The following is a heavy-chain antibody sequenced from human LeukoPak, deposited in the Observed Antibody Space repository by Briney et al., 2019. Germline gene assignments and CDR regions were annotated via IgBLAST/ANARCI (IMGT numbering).Heavy chain of an antibody. CDR3: AKGSPWFGELLSEFDY. Sequence: GGSLRLSCAASGFTFSSYAMIWVGQAPGKGLEWFSAISGSGGSTYYADSVKGRFTISRDNSTNTLYLQMNSLRAEDTAVYYCAKGSPWFGELLSEFDYWGQGTLVTVSS. J-gene: IGHJ4*02. D-gene: IGHD3-10*01. V-gene: IGHV3-23*01. CDR1: GFTFSSYA. CDR2: ISGSGGST.